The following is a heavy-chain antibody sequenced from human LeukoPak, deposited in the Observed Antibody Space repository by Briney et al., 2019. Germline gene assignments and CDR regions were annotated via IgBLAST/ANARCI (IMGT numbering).Heavy chain of an antibody. V-gene: IGHV3-7*01. Sequence: PGGSLRLSCAGSGFPLTSYWMKWVRQSPGKGLEWVANINQEGSEIYYAESVKGRFTLSRDNAENSVYLQMNNLRAEETAVYYCATLNWGNLDFWGQGPQVTVSS. CDR2: INQEGSEI. CDR3: ATLNWGNLDF. D-gene: IGHD7-27*01. CDR1: GFPLTSYW. J-gene: IGHJ4*02.